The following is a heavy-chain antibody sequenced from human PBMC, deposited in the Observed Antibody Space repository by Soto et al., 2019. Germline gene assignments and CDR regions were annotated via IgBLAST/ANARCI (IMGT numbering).Heavy chain of an antibody. CDR1: GGSISSGVYS. J-gene: IGHJ3*02. Sequence: SETLSLTCAVSGGSISSGVYSWSWIRHPPGKGLEWIGYISQIGSTFYNVSLKSRVTIAGDRSKNQFSLNLSSVIVADTAVYYCARGANSAYDYGAFDMWGQGPMIAVSS. V-gene: IGHV4-30-2*01. CDR2: ISQIGST. CDR3: ARGANSAYDYGAFDM. D-gene: IGHD5-12*01.